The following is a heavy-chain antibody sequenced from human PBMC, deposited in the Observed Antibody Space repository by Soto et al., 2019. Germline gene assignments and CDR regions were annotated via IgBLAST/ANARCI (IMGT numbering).Heavy chain of an antibody. CDR1: GYTLTELS. CDR2: FDPEDGET. CDR3: ETVNRVQLWWDAFDS. D-gene: IGHD5-18*01. J-gene: IGHJ3*02. Sequence: QVQLVQSGAEVKKPGASVKVSCKVSGYTLTELSMHWVRQAPGKGLEWMGGFDPEDGETRYAQKFQGRVTMTEDTYTDTAYMELSSLRSEDTAVDYCETVNRVQLWWDAFDSWGQGTMVTVSS. V-gene: IGHV1-24*01.